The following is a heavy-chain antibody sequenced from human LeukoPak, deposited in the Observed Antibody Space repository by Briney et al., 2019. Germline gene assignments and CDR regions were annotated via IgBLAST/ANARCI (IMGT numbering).Heavy chain of an antibody. V-gene: IGHV4-31*03. CDR3: ARVRDGDYGYIGFDP. D-gene: IGHD4-17*01. CDR1: GGSFSSGGYY. Sequence: SETLSLTCTVSGGSFSSGGYYWSWIRQHPGKGLEWIGYIYYSGRTYYNPSLKSRVTISVDTSKNQFSLKLSSVTAADTAVYHCARVRDGDYGYIGFDPWGQGALVTVSS. J-gene: IGHJ5*02. CDR2: IYYSGRT.